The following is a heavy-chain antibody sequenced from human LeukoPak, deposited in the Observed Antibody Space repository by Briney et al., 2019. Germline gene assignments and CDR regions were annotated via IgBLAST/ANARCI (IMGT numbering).Heavy chain of an antibody. CDR3: VREPRVPLHPYSSGVFDN. CDR1: GFTFSTYW. Sequence: GGSLRLSCAASGFTFSTYWMHWVRQAPGKGLMWVSRIISDGSSTSYADSVKGRFTISRHNAKNTLYLQMNSLRAEDTALYYCVREPRVPLHPYSSGVFDNWGQGTLVTVSS. D-gene: IGHD6-19*01. J-gene: IGHJ4*02. CDR2: IISDGSST. V-gene: IGHV3-74*01.